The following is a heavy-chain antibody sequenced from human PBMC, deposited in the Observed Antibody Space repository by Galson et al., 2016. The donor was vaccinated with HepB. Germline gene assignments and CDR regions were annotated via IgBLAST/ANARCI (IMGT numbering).Heavy chain of an antibody. D-gene: IGHD1-26*01. V-gene: IGHV1-18*04. Sequence: SVKVSCKASGYAFGNNGISWVRQAPGQGLEWMGWISGFNGNTKYAQRLQGRVTMTTDTSTSTAYMEMGSLTSEDTAIYYCARGSGDDYFDFWGQGTLVTVSS. J-gene: IGHJ4*02. CDR1: GYAFGNNG. CDR2: ISGFNGNT. CDR3: ARGSGDDYFDF.